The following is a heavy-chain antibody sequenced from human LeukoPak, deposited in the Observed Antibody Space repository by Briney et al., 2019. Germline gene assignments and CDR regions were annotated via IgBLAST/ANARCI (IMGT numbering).Heavy chain of an antibody. CDR2: IRYDGSNE. V-gene: IGHV3-30*02. CDR1: GFTFSDYG. D-gene: IGHD1-26*01. Sequence: WGSLTLSCAVSGFTFSDYGMHWVRQAPGKGLEWVALIRYDGSNEYYADSVKGRFTISRDSSKSTLYLQMNSLRAEDTAVYYCAKELTVGTTSKNLDYWGQGTLVTVSS. J-gene: IGHJ4*02. CDR3: AKELTVGTTSKNLDY.